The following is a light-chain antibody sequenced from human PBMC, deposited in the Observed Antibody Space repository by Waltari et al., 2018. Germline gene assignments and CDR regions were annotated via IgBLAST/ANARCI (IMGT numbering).Light chain of an antibody. CDR3: QQSFSTPYT. Sequence: DIRMTQSPSSLSASLVDSVTITCRASQSIRSYVNWYQQKPGKAPKLLMYSTSSLQSGVPSSFSGSGSGTDFTLTVSSLQPEDFATYYCQQSFSTPYTFGQGTKLESK. CDR1: QSIRSY. J-gene: IGKJ2*01. V-gene: IGKV1-39*01. CDR2: STS.